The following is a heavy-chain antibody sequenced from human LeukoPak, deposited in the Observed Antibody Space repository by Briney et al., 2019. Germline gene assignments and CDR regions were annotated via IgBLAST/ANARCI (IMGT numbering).Heavy chain of an antibody. Sequence: GASVKVSCKVSGYTLTELSMHWVRQAPGKGLEWMGGFDPEDGETIYAQKFQGRVTMTEDTSTDTAYMELSSLRSEDTAVYYCARDAQITIFGVVIISEDDAFDIWGQGTMVTVSS. CDR2: FDPEDGET. V-gene: IGHV1-24*01. CDR3: ARDAQITIFGVVIISEDDAFDI. CDR1: GYTLTELS. J-gene: IGHJ3*02. D-gene: IGHD3-3*01.